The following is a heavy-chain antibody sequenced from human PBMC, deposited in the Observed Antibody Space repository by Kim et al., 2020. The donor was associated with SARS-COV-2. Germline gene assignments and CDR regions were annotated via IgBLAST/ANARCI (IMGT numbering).Heavy chain of an antibody. D-gene: IGHD1-26*01. V-gene: IGHV3-30*18. CDR3: AKSFSGSYFGYDY. CDR1: GFTFNTYG. Sequence: GGSLRLSCAASGFTFNTYGMHWVRQAPGKGLEWVAVISYDGSKKYYADSVKGRFTISRDNAKNTLYLQMNSLRMEDTAVYYCAKSFSGSYFGYDYWGRGTLVTVSS. J-gene: IGHJ4*02. CDR2: ISYDGSKK.